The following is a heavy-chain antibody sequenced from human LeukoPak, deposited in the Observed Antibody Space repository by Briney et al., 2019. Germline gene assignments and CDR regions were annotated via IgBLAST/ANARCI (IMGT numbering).Heavy chain of an antibody. Sequence: SETLSLTCTVSGGSISSYYWSWIRQPPGKGLEWIGYIYSSGSTNYNPSLKSRVTISVDRSKNQFSLKLSSVAAADTAVYYCARSYDTNFDYWGQGTLVTVSS. V-gene: IGHV4-59*01. CDR2: IYSSGST. D-gene: IGHD3-3*01. CDR1: GGSISSYY. J-gene: IGHJ4*02. CDR3: ARSYDTNFDY.